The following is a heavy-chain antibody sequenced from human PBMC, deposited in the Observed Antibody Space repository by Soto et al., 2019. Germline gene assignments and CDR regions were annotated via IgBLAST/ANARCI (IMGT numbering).Heavy chain of an antibody. CDR2: ISGSGGST. J-gene: IGHJ4*02. Sequence: GGSLRLSCAASGFTFSSYAMSWVRQAPGKGLEWVSAISGSGGSTYYADSVKGRFTISRDNSKNTLYLQMNSLRAEDTAVYYCAKPRIAVAGIFRGGGRFDYWGQGTLVTVSS. CDR3: AKPRIAVAGIFRGGGRFDY. V-gene: IGHV3-23*01. D-gene: IGHD6-19*01. CDR1: GFTFSSYA.